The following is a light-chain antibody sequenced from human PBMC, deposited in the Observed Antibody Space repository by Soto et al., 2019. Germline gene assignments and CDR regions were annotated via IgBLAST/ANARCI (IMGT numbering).Light chain of an antibody. CDR3: QQYNNWPPIT. CDR2: GAS. CDR1: QSINSN. J-gene: IGKJ5*01. Sequence: VMTQCPATLSVSPGERATLSCTGSQSINSNLAWYQQRPGQAPRLLIYGASTRATGIPARFSGSGSGTEFTLTISSLQSEDFAVYYCQQYNNWPPITFGQGTRLEIK. V-gene: IGKV3-15*01.